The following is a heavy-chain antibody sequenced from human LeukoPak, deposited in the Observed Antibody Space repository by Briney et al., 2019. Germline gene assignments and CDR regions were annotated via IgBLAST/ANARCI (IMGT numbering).Heavy chain of an antibody. CDR1: GYSISSGYY. CDR3: ARHRTSSNYFDY. CDR2: IYHSGST. D-gene: IGHD1-1*01. J-gene: IGHJ4*02. Sequence: SETLSLTCAVSGYSISSGYYWGWIRQPPGKGLEWIGSIYHSGSTYYNPSLKSRVTISVDTSKNQFSLKLRSVTAADTAVYYCARHRTSSNYFDYWGQGTLVAVSS. V-gene: IGHV4-38-2*01.